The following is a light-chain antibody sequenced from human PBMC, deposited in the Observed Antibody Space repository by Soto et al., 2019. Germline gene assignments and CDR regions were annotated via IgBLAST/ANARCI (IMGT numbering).Light chain of an antibody. CDR1: SSDVGGYNY. V-gene: IGLV2-8*01. J-gene: IGLJ2*01. CDR2: EVS. CDR3: SSYAGSNNVV. Sequence: QSALTQPPSASGSPGQSVTISCTGTSSDVGGYNYVSWYQQYPGKAPKLIIYEVSKRPSGVPDRFYGSKSGSTASLTVSGLQAEDEADYYCSSYAGSNNVVFGGGTKVTVL.